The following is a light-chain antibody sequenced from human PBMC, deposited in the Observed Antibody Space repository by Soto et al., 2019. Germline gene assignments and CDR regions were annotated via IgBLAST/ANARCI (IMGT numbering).Light chain of an antibody. Sequence: DLHMPSPPSTFSAFVGYRITITCRASQSISSWLDWYQQKKGKAPKLLIYDASSLESGVPSRLRGSGYGTEFTITISSMKNDDFATYYCQEDQSYPRRFDQGTKVDIK. J-gene: IGKJ1*01. CDR2: DAS. CDR3: QEDQSYPRR. V-gene: IGKV1-5*01. CDR1: QSISSW.